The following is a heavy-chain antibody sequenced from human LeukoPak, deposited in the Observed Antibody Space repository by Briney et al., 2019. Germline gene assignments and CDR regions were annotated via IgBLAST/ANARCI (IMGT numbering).Heavy chain of an antibody. J-gene: IGHJ5*02. CDR3: ARVPCISTTCSPINWFDP. D-gene: IGHD2-2*01. CDR1: GYTFTSYG. CDR2: INPNSGGT. Sequence: GASVKVSCKASGYTFTSYGISWVRQAPGQGLEWMGWINPNSGGTNYAQEFQGRVTMTRDTSISTAYMELSRLRSDDTAVYYCARVPCISTTCSPINWFDPWGQGTLVTVSS. V-gene: IGHV1-2*02.